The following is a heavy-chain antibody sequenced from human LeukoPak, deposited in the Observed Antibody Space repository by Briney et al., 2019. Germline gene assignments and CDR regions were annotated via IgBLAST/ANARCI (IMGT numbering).Heavy chain of an antibody. CDR2: ISSSSSYI. Sequence: GGSLRLSCAASGFTFSSYSMNWVRQAPGKGLEWVSSISSSSSYIYYADSVKGRFTISRDNSKNTLYLQMNSLRAEDTAVYYCARAPAMVRPYFDYWGQGTLVTVSS. D-gene: IGHD5-18*01. CDR1: GFTFSSYS. V-gene: IGHV3-21*01. CDR3: ARAPAMVRPYFDY. J-gene: IGHJ4*02.